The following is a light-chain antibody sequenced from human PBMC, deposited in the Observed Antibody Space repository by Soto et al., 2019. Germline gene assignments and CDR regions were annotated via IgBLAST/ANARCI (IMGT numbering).Light chain of an antibody. V-gene: IGLV2-14*01. CDR2: DVS. CDR3: SSYTSSSTLV. CDR1: SSDVGGYNY. J-gene: IGLJ1*01. Sequence: SLLAPPAPPSRSPGPSITHSCPGNSSDVGGYNYVSWYQQHPGKAPKLMIYDVSNRPSGVSNRFSGSKSGNTASLTISGLQAEDEADYYCSSYTSSSTLVFGTGTKVTVL.